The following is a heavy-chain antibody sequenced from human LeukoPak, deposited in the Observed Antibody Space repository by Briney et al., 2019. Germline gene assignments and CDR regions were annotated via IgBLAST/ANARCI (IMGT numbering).Heavy chain of an antibody. V-gene: IGHV3-48*03. CDR2: ISSSGSTI. CDR3: ARSSTLSRPFDI. J-gene: IGHJ3*02. Sequence: GGSLRLSCAASGFTFSSYEMNWVRQAPGKGLEWVSYISSSGSTIYYADSVKGRFTISRDNAKNSLYLQMNSLRAEDTAVYYCARSSTLSRPFDIWGQGTVVTVSS. CDR1: GFTFSSYE.